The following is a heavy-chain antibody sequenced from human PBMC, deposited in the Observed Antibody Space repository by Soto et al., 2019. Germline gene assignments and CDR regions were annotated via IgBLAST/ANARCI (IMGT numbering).Heavy chain of an antibody. V-gene: IGHV1-2*02. D-gene: IGHD3-3*01. CDR2: INPATGAA. CDR3: ARGGGVGVAGSAAFDM. CDR1: GYPVTAYY. Sequence: QLHLVQSGAVVKKPGASVTVSCSASGYPVTAYYVHWVRQAPGRGLEWMGGINPATGAAKYTQTFQGRVTMTRDTSTSTGFMELSGLTSEDTAVFYCARGGGVGVAGSAAFDMWGQGTLVTVSS. J-gene: IGHJ3*02.